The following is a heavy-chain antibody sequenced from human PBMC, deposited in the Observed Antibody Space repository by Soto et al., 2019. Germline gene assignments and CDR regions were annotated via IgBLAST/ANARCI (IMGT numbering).Heavy chain of an antibody. J-gene: IGHJ4*02. CDR2: IYYSGST. CDR3: ARHFWEGLDY. Sequence: SSETLSLTCTVSGGSINSYYWSWIRQPPGKGLEWIGYIYYSGSTNYNPSLKGRVTISVDTSKNQFSLKLSSMTAADTAVYYCARHFWEGLDYWGQGALVTVSS. CDR1: GGSINSYY. V-gene: IGHV4-59*08. D-gene: IGHD3-3*01.